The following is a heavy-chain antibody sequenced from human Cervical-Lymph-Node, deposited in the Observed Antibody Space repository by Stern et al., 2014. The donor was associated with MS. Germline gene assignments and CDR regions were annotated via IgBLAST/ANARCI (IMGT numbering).Heavy chain of an antibody. CDR1: GGTFSNYA. J-gene: IGHJ1*01. Sequence: QVHLVQSGPEVKKPGSSVKVSCKASGGTFSNYAISWVRQAPGQGLEWMGGLIILFDTPNYAQKSQGRVTISADESTSTAYMELSSLRSEDTAVYYCARASERSGYYPDYFQYWGQGTPVTVSS. D-gene: IGHD3-22*01. V-gene: IGHV1-69*12. CDR3: ARASERSGYYPDYFQY. CDR2: LIILFDTP.